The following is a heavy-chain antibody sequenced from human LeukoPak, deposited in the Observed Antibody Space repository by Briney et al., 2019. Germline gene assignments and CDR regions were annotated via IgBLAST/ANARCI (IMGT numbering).Heavy chain of an antibody. Sequence: SVKVSCKASGGTFSSYAISWVRQAPGQGLEWMGRIIPIFGTANYAQKFQGRVTITTNESTSTAYMELSSLRSEDTAVYYCARAIAAAGYFDYWGQGTLVTVSS. CDR3: ARAIAAAGYFDY. J-gene: IGHJ4*02. CDR2: IIPIFGTA. D-gene: IGHD6-13*01. CDR1: GGTFSSYA. V-gene: IGHV1-69*05.